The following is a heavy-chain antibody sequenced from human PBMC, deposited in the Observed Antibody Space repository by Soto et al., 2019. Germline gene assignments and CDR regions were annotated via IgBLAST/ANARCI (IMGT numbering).Heavy chain of an antibody. CDR1: SGSISSSNW. CDR2: IYHSGST. D-gene: IGHD6-13*01. J-gene: IGHJ4*02. Sequence: QVQLQESGPGLVKPSGTLSLTCAVSSGSISSSNWWSWVRQPPGKGLEWIGEIYHSGSTNYNPSLKSRVTMSVDKSKNQYSLKLSSVTAADTAVYYCARSGNSSSQYYFDYWGQGTLVTVSS. V-gene: IGHV4-4*02. CDR3: ARSGNSSSQYYFDY.